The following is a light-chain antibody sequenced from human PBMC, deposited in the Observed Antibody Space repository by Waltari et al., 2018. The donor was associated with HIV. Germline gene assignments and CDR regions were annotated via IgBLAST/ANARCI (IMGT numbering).Light chain of an antibody. CDR2: DAI. J-gene: IGKJ4*01. CDR3: QQRSDSPPST. V-gene: IGKV3-11*01. Sequence: IVFTHSPATLSLSPWVTAHLSCRASQSVGSYLAWYQQKPGRAPRLLIYDAINRATGIPARFSGSGSGTDFTLTISSLEPEDFAVYYCQQRSDSPPSTFGGGTKVEI. CDR1: QSVGSY.